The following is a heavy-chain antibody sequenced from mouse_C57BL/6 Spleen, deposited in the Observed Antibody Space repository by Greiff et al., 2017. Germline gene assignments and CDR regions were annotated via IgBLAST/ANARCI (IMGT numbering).Heavy chain of an antibody. V-gene: IGHV1-4*01. CDR3: ARYGYFDV. CDR2: INPSSGYT. CDR1: GYTFTSYT. Sequence: QVQLQQSGAELARPGASVKMSCKASGYTFTSYTMHWVKQRPGQGLDWIGYINPSSGYTKYNQKFKDKATLTADKSSSTAYMQLSSLTSEDSAVYYGARYGYFDVWGTGTTVTVSS. J-gene: IGHJ1*03.